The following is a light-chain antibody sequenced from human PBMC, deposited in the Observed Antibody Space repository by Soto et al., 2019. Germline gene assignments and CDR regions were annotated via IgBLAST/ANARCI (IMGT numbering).Light chain of an antibody. CDR1: QSVSSSS. V-gene: IGKV3-20*01. Sequence: DIVLTQSPGTLSLSPGQRATLSCRASQSVSSSSVAWYRQRPGQAPRLLIYAVSSRAIDTPDRFSGSGSGTDFTLTISRLEPEDFAVYCCQHFGDSVWTFGQGTKVDIK. CDR2: AVS. CDR3: QHFGDSVWT. J-gene: IGKJ1*01.